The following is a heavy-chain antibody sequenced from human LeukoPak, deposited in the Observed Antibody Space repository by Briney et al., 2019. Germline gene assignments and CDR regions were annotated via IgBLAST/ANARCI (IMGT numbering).Heavy chain of an antibody. CDR3: AKDPEYYYDSSGYYNYYYYYGMDV. CDR1: GFTFDDYA. J-gene: IGHJ6*02. D-gene: IGHD3-22*01. CDR2: ISWNSGSI. V-gene: IGHV3-9*01. Sequence: GGSLRLSCAASGFTFDDYAMHWVRQAPGKGLEWVSGISWNSGSIGYADSVKGRFTISRDNAKNSLYLQMNSLRAEDTAVYYCAKDPEYYYDSSGYYNYYYYYGMDVWGQGTTVTVSS.